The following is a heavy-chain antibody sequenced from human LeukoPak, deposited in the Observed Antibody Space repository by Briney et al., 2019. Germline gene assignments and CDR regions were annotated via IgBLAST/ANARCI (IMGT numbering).Heavy chain of an antibody. CDR3: ARQRVYYGSGSPDY. V-gene: IGHV5-51*01. D-gene: IGHD3-10*01. Sequence: GESLKISCKGSGYSFNTYWIGWVRQLPGKGLEWMGIIYPGDSDTKYSPSFQGQVTISADKSISTAYLQWSSLKASDTAMYYCARQRVYYGSGSPDYWGQGTLVTVSS. CDR1: GYSFNTYW. J-gene: IGHJ4*02. CDR2: IYPGDSDT.